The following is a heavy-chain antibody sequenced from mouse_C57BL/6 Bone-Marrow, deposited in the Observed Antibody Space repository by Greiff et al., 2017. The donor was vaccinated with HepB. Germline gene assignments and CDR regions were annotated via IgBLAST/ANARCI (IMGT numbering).Heavy chain of an antibody. J-gene: IGHJ3*01. D-gene: IGHD3-1*01. CDR1: GFTFSDYG. CDR3: GRKTGAWFAY. V-gene: IGHV5-17*01. Sequence: EVKLVESGGGLVKPGGSLKLSCAASGFTFSDYGMHWVRQAPEKGLEWVAYISSGSSTIYYADTVKGRFTISRDNAKNTLFLQMTSLRYEATAMYYCGRKTGAWFAYWGQGTPVTVSA. CDR2: ISSGSSTI.